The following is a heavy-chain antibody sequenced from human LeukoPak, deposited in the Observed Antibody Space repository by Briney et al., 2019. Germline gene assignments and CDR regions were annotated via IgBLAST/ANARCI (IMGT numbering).Heavy chain of an antibody. D-gene: IGHD6-19*01. Sequence: ASVKVSCKASGGTFSSYAISWVRQAPGQGLEWMGGIIPIFGTANYAQKFQGRVTITADESTSTAYMELSSLRSEDTAVYYCARESIAVADNYYYYYGMDVWGQGTTVTVSS. CDR1: GGTFSSYA. CDR2: IIPIFGTA. CDR3: ARESIAVADNYYYYYGMDV. J-gene: IGHJ6*02. V-gene: IGHV1-69*13.